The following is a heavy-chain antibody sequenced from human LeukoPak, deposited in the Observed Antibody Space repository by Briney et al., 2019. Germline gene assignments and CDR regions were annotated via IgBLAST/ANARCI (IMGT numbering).Heavy chain of an antibody. Sequence: GESLKISCKGSGYSFTTHWIGWVRQLPGKALDWMGLIYPGDSDTRYSPSFQGQVTISADKYISTAYLQWSSLKASDTAIYYCARHMDSGTYSAFDYWGQGTQVTVSS. CDR1: GYSFTTHW. CDR2: IYPGDSDT. D-gene: IGHD1-26*01. V-gene: IGHV5-51*01. J-gene: IGHJ4*02. CDR3: ARHMDSGTYSAFDY.